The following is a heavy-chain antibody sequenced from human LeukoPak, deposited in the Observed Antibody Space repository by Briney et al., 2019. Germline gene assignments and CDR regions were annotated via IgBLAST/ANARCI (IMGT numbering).Heavy chain of an antibody. J-gene: IGHJ4*02. CDR1: GYTFTGHY. V-gene: IGHV1-2*02. Sequence: ASVKVSCKASGYTFTGHYMHWVRQAPGPGLEWIGWINPNSGGTNYAQKFKGRVTMTRDTSISTAYMELSRLRSDDTAVYYCARAAAADHFDYWGQGTLVTVSS. CDR2: INPNSGGT. D-gene: IGHD6-13*01. CDR3: ARAAAADHFDY.